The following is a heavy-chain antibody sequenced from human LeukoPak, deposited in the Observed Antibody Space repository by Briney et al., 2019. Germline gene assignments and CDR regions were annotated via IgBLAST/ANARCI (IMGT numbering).Heavy chain of an antibody. V-gene: IGHV4-4*07. D-gene: IGHD2-15*01. CDR3: ARVILGGRDYMDV. CDR1: GGSIGSYY. J-gene: IGHJ6*03. Sequence: SETLSLTCTVSGGSIGSYYWTWIRQPAGKGLEWIGRIYTRGNTDYNPSLKGRVIMSVDTSKNQLSLKVSSVTAADTAVYYCARVILGGRDYMDVWGKGTTVTVSS. CDR2: IYTRGNT.